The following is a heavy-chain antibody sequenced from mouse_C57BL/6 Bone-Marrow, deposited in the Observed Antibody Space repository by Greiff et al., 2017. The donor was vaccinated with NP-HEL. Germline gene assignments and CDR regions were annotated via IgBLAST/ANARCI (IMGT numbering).Heavy chain of an antibody. D-gene: IGHD2-5*01. CDR2: IRSGGSYT. CDR3: ARHYYSNYFDY. V-gene: IGHV5-6*01. CDR1: GFTFSSYG. J-gene: IGHJ2*01. Sequence: EVHLVESGGDLVKPGGSLKLSCAASGFTFSSYGMSWVRQTPDKRLEWFATIRSGGSYTYYPDSVKGRFTISRDNAKNTLYLQMSSLKSEDTAMYYCARHYYSNYFDYWGQGTTLTVSS.